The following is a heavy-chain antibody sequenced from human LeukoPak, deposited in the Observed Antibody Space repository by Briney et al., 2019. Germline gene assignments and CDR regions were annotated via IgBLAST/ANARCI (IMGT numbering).Heavy chain of an antibody. D-gene: IGHD2-15*01. V-gene: IGHV1-24*01. CDR3: PTGSRHSSGGTRYPHYYYYKDV. CDR1: GYTLTALS. CDR2: FDAEDGET. Sequence: ASVKVSCNVSGYTLTALSMHWVRQAPGKGLECMGGFDAEDGETIYAQKIQGRVTRAEEKSTATANMELSSVRYEYTAVYYCPTGSRHSSGGTRYPHYYYYKDVWGKGTTVTVSS. J-gene: IGHJ6*03.